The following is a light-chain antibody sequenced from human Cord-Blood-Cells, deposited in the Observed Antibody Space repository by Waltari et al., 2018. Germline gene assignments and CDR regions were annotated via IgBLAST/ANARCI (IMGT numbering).Light chain of an antibody. CDR2: DAS. V-gene: IGKV1-5*01. CDR3: QQYNSYPYT. Sequence: IQMTLSPSTLSASVGDSVTITCRASQSISSWLAWYQQKPGKAPKLLIYDASSLESGVPSRFSGSGSGTEFTLTISSLQPDDFATYYCQQYNSYPYTFGQGTKLEIK. CDR1: QSISSW. J-gene: IGKJ2*01.